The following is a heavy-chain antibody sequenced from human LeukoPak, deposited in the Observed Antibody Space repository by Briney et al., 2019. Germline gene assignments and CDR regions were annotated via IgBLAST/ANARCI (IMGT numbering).Heavy chain of an antibody. J-gene: IGHJ3*02. V-gene: IGHV3-73*01. CDR1: GFTFSGSA. CDR2: IRSKANSYAT. D-gene: IGHD6-13*01. CDR3: ARDSFSSWSGNDAFDI. Sequence: GGSLRLSCAASGFTFSGSAMHWVRQASGKGLEWVGRIRSKANSYATAYAASVKGRFTISRDDSKNTAYLQMNSLKTEDTAVYYCARDSFSSWSGNDAFDIWGQGTMVTVSS.